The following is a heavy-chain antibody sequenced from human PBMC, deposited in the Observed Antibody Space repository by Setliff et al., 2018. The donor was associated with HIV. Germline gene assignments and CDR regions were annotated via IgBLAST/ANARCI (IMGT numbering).Heavy chain of an antibody. Sequence: ASVKVSCKASGYTFTDYYMHWVQQAPGKGLEWMGRVDPEDGETIYAEKFQGRVTITADTSTDTAYMELSSLRSVDTAVYYCAGVFGVYYAKEETYDAFDIWGQGTMVTVSS. V-gene: IGHV1-69-2*01. D-gene: IGHD3-10*01. CDR3: AGVFGVYYAKEETYDAFDI. J-gene: IGHJ3*02. CDR1: GYTFTDYY. CDR2: VDPEDGET.